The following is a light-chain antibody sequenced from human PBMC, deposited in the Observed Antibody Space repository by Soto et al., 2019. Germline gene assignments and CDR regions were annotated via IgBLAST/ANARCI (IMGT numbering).Light chain of an antibody. J-gene: IGKJ2*01. CDR2: GSS. V-gene: IGKV3-15*01. Sequence: IVMTQSPATLYLSPGDRTTLYCRASQSVSSNLAWYQQKPGQAPRLLIYGSSTRATGIPARFSGGGCGTAFTTTICRLQTEDFAVYYCQHYSMLPSNSFGNGTTLDI. CDR1: QSVSSN. CDR3: QHYSMLPSNS.